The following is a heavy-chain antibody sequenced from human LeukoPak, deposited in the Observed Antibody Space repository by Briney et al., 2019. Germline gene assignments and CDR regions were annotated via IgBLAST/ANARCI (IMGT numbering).Heavy chain of an antibody. CDR1: GFTFTNYW. V-gene: IGHV3-7*03. J-gene: IGHJ4*02. D-gene: IGHD5-18*01. CDR3: ARHSYGSESDY. Sequence: GGSLRLSCVASGFTFTNYWMSWVRQAPGKGLEWVANIKQDGSEKYYVDSVKGRFVISRDNAKNSLYLQMNSLRAEDTAVYYCARHSYGSESDYWGQGTLVTVSS. CDR2: IKQDGSEK.